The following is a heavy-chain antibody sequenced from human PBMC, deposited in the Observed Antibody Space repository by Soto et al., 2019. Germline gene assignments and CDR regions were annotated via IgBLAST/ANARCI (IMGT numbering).Heavy chain of an antibody. Sequence: QVQLVQSGAEVKKPGSSVKVSCKASGGTFSSYTISWVRQAPGQGLEWMGRIIPILGIANYAQKFPGRVTITADKPTSTAYMELSSLRSEDTAVYYCARGIAASGTTYNWFDPWGQGTLVTVSS. CDR2: IIPILGIA. CDR3: ARGIAASGTTYNWFDP. V-gene: IGHV1-69*02. J-gene: IGHJ5*02. D-gene: IGHD6-13*01. CDR1: GGTFSSYT.